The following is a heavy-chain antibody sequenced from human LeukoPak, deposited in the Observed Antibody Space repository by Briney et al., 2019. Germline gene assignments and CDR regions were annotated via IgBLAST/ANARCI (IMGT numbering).Heavy chain of an antibody. CDR1: GFTFSSYA. D-gene: IGHD6-19*01. J-gene: IGHJ6*02. Sequence: GGSLRLSCAVSGFTFSSYAMSWVRQAPGKGLEWVSAISGSGGSTYYADSVKGRFTISRDNSKNTLYLQMNSLRAEDTAVYYCASYSSGWPYFFYYYYYGMDVWGQGTTVTVSS. CDR2: ISGSGGST. V-gene: IGHV3-23*01. CDR3: ASYSSGWPYFFYYYYYGMDV.